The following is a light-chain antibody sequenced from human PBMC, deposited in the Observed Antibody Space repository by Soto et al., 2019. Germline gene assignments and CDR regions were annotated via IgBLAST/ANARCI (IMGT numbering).Light chain of an antibody. CDR1: SSDCVNYNL. Sequence: QAALTRRASVSGSPGQSVTSSCTGTSSDCVNYNLVSWYQQHPGKVPKLILFEVTKRPSGVSGRFSGSKSGNTASLTISGLQAEDEADYYCCSFPSSNTHVLGTGTKVTV. CDR2: EVT. J-gene: IGLJ1*01. V-gene: IGLV2-23*02. CDR3: CSFPSSNTHV.